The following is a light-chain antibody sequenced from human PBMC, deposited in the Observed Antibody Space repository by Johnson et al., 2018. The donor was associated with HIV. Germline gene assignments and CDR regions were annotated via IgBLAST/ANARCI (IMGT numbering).Light chain of an antibody. CDR1: SSNIGNNY. J-gene: IGLJ1*01. CDR2: ENN. V-gene: IGLV1-51*02. CDR3: GAWHSSLSGGLYL. Sequence: QSVLTQPPSVSAALGQKVTVSCAGSSSNIGNNYVSWYQQLPGTAPKLLIYENNKRPSGIPDRFSGSKSGTSATLGITGLQTGDEADYYCGAWHSSLSGGLYLFGTGTKVTVL.